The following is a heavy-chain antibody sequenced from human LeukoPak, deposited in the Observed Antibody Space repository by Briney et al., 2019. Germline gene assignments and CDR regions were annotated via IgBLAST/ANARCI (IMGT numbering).Heavy chain of an antibody. CDR2: INPSGGST. D-gene: IGHD2-2*01. CDR1: GYTFTSYY. V-gene: IGHV1-46*03. CDR3: ARVVPAFTDAFDI. Sequence: GASVKVSCKASGYTFTSYYMHWVRQAPGQGLEWMGIINPSGGSTSYAQKFQGRLTMTRDTSTSTVYMELSSLRSEDTAVYYCARVVPAFTDAFDIWGQGTMVTVSS. J-gene: IGHJ3*02.